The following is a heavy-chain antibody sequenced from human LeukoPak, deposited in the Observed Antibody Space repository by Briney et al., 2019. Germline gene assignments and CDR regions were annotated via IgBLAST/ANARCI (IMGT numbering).Heavy chain of an antibody. Sequence: GGSLRLSCAASGFTFSSYGMHWVRQAPGKGLEWVAFIRYDGSNKYYADSVKGRFTISRDNSKNTLYLQMNSLRAEDTAVYYCAKGLLWDIGSGVFGSDAFDIWGQGTMVTVSS. D-gene: IGHD5-12*01. CDR3: AKGLLWDIGSGVFGSDAFDI. CDR1: GFTFSSYG. J-gene: IGHJ3*02. V-gene: IGHV3-30*02. CDR2: IRYDGSNK.